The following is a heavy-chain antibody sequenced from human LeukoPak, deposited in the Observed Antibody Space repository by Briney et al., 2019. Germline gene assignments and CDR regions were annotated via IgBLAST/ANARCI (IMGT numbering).Heavy chain of an antibody. CDR1: GYTFTTYA. Sequence: ASVKVSCKTSGYTFTTYAIHWVRQAPGQSPEWMGWINAGNGNTQYSQKFQDRVTITRDTSASTAYMELSSLRSEDTAVYYCASPYPGIAAAGNSYYYGMDVWGQGTMVTVSS. D-gene: IGHD6-13*01. CDR2: INAGNGNT. CDR3: ASPYPGIAAAGNSYYYGMDV. J-gene: IGHJ6*02. V-gene: IGHV1-3*01.